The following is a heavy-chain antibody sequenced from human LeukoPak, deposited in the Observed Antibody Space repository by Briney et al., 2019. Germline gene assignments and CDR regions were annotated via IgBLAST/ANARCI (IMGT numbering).Heavy chain of an antibody. CDR3: VRCEEVCGSGRRENYYYYYMDV. J-gene: IGHJ6*03. D-gene: IGHD3-10*01. Sequence: PSETLSLTCTVSGGSISSYYWSSIRQPPGKGLEWIGSIHYTARTNYNPSLNSPLTISADTSTNSLCLKPRSVTAARTGEYDWVRCEEVCGSGRRENYYYYYMDVWGKGTTVTISS. CDR2: IHYTART. V-gene: IGHV4-59*01. CDR1: GGSISSYY.